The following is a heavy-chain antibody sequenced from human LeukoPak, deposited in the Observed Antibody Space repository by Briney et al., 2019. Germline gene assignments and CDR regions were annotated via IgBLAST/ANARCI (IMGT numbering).Heavy chain of an antibody. CDR3: ARSGIQLWQLYYFDY. CDR2: IYYSGST. V-gene: IGHV4-31*03. CDR1: GGSISSGGYY. Sequence: SETLSLTCTVSGGSISSGGYYWSWIRQHPGKGLEWIGYIYYSGSTYYNPSLKSRVTISVDTSKNQFSLKLSSVTAADTAVYYCARSGIQLWQLYYFDYWGQGTLVTVSS. D-gene: IGHD5-18*01. J-gene: IGHJ4*02.